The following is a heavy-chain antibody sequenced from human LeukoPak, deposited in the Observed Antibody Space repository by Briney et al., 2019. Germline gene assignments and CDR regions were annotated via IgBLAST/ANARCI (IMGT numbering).Heavy chain of an antibody. CDR2: IYHSGST. D-gene: IGHD3-10*01. Sequence: SETLSLTRAVSGYSISSGYYWGWIRQPPGKGLEWIGSIYHSGSTYYNPSLKSRVTISVDTSKNQFSLKLSSVTAADTAVYYCAREFGELSPYFDYWGQGTLVTVSS. J-gene: IGHJ4*02. CDR1: GYSISSGYY. V-gene: IGHV4-38-2*02. CDR3: AREFGELSPYFDY.